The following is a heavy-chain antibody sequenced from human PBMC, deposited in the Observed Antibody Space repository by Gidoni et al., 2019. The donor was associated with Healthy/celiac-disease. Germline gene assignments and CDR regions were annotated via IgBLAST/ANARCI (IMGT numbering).Heavy chain of an antibody. Sequence: EVQRVETGGGLGQPGGYMRLTCAASGVTSSSYRMNWVRQAPGKGLEWVSYISSSSSTIYYADSVKGRFTISRDNAKTSLYLQMNSLRAEDTAVYYCARAASSGWSWQKYWGQGTLVTVSS. D-gene: IGHD6-19*01. CDR2: ISSSSSTI. V-gene: IGHV3-48*04. CDR3: ARAASSGWSWQKY. J-gene: IGHJ4*02. CDR1: GVTSSSYR.